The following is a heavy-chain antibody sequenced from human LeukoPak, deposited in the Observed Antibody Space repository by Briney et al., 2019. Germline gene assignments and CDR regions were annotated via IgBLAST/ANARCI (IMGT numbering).Heavy chain of an antibody. J-gene: IGHJ4*02. CDR2: IYSGGST. CDR3: AKGELLSSHFDY. D-gene: IGHD3-10*01. CDR1: GFTVSSNY. Sequence: GGSLRLSCAVSGFTVSSNYMSWVRQAPGKGLEWVSVIYSGGSTYYADSVKGRFTISRDNSKNTLYLQVNSLRAEDTAVYYCAKGELLSSHFDYWGQGTLVTVSS. V-gene: IGHV3-53*01.